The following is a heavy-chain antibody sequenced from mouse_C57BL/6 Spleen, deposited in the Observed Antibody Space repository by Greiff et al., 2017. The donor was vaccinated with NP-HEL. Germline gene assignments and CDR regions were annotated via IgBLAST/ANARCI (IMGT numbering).Heavy chain of an antibody. CDR1: GFTFSSYG. J-gene: IGHJ1*03. D-gene: IGHD2-4*01. Sequence: VHLVESGGDLVKPGGSLKLSCAASGFTFSSYGMSWVRQTPDKRLEWVATISSGGSYTYYPDSVKGRFTISRDNAKNTLYLQMSSLKSEDTAMYYCARQGDLYDYDVGWYFDVWGTGTTVTVSS. V-gene: IGHV5-6*01. CDR3: ARQGDLYDYDVGWYFDV. CDR2: ISSGGSYT.